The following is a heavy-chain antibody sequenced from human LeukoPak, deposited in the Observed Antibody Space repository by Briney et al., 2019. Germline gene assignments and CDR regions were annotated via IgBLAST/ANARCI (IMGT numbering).Heavy chain of an antibody. CDR1: GFTFSSYA. CDR3: ARDGGSYYRSWFDP. Sequence: GGSLRLSCAASGFTFSSYAMHWVRQAPGKGLEWVAVISYDGSNKYYADSVKGRFTISRDNSKNTLYLQMNSLRAEDTAVYYCARDGGSYYRSWFDPWGQGTLVTVSS. V-gene: IGHV3-30*04. D-gene: IGHD1-26*01. J-gene: IGHJ5*02. CDR2: ISYDGSNK.